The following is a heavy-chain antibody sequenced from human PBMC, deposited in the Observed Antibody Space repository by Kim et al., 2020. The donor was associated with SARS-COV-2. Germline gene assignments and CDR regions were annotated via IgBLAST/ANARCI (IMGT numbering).Heavy chain of an antibody. CDR1: GFTFSSYA. Sequence: GGSLRLSCSASGFTFSSYAMHWVRQAPGKGLEYVSAISSNGGSTYYADSVKGRFTISRDNSKNTLYLQMSSLRAEDTAVYYCVKVGYSSMPQDHSSGWFGTCYYYGMDVWGQGTTVTVSS. CDR3: VKVGYSSMPQDHSSGWFGTCYYYGMDV. J-gene: IGHJ6*02. D-gene: IGHD6-19*01. CDR2: ISSNGGST. V-gene: IGHV3-64D*09.